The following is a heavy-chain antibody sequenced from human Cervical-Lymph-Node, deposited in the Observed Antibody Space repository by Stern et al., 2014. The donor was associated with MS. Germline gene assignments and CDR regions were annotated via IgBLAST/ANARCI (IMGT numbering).Heavy chain of an antibody. V-gene: IGHV3-11*01. CDR2: ISSCGSDI. CDR3: ARDSPSWGWCFDY. Sequence: QVQLVESGGGLVKPGGSLRLSCAASGFTFSDYYMSCIRQAPGQGLARDSYISSCGSDIYYTASVKGRLTISRDNAKNSLYLQMNSLRAEDTAVYYCARDSPSWGWCFDYWGQGTLVTVSS. D-gene: IGHD6-19*01. CDR1: GFTFSDYY. J-gene: IGHJ4*02.